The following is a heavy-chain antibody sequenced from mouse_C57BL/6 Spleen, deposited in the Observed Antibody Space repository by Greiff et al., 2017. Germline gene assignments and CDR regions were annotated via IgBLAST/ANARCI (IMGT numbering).Heavy chain of an antibody. V-gene: IGHV1-52*01. J-gene: IGHJ2*01. D-gene: IGHD2-3*01. CDR3: AREGGYDGYFDY. CDR1: GYTFTSYW. Sequence: QVQLQQPGAELVRPGSSVKLSCKASGYTFTSYWMHWVKQRPIQGLEWIGNIDPSDSETHYNQKFKDKATLTVDKSSSTAYMQLSSLTSEDSAVYYCAREGGYDGYFDYWGQGTTLTVSS. CDR2: IDPSDSET.